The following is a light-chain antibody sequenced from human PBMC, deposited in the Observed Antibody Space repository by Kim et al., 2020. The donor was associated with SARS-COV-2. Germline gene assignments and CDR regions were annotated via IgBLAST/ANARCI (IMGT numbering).Light chain of an antibody. CDR3: YSYAGSDTGV. CDR2: DVT. J-gene: IGLJ1*01. Sequence: QSALTQPRSVSGSPAQSVTISCTGTSNDVGYFNYVSWYQQFPDKAPKLLIHDVTKRPSGVPDRFSGSKSGNTASLTISGLQVEDEADYYCYSYAGSDTGVFGTGTKVTVL. V-gene: IGLV2-11*01. CDR1: SNDVGYFNY.